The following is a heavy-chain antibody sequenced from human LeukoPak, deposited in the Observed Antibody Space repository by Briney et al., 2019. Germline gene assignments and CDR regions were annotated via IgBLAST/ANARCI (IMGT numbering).Heavy chain of an antibody. CDR2: INYSGST. CDR1: GGSITDSY. CDR3: ARDPLSTNDFDI. Sequence: SETLSLTCTVSGGSITDSYWNWIRQSPGKGLEWIGYINYSGSTNYNPSLKSRVTISVDTSKNQFSLKLSSVTAADTAVYFCARDPLSTNDFDIWGQGTMVTVSS. J-gene: IGHJ3*02. V-gene: IGHV4-59*01. D-gene: IGHD1-1*01.